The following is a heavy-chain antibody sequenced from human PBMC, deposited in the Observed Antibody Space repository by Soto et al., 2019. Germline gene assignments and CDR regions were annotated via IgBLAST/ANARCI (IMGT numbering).Heavy chain of an antibody. J-gene: IGHJ4*02. CDR2: ISYEGSNK. V-gene: IGHV3-30-3*01. CDR1: GFTFSSYA. D-gene: IGHD5-12*01. CDR3: ASDSVEDGWLQL. Sequence: QVQLVESGGGVVQPGRSLRLSCAASGFTFSSYAMHWVRQAPGKGLEWVAVISYEGSNKYYADSVKGRFTISRDNSKNTLYLQMNGLRAADTAVYYCASDSVEDGWLQLWGQGTLVTVSS.